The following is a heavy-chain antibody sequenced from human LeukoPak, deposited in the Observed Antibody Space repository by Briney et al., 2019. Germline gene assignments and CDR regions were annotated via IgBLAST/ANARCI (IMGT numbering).Heavy chain of an antibody. CDR1: GCTFSDYY. Sequence: GGSLRLSCAASGCTFSDYYMSWIRHAPGKGLEWVSYIGRSGSTIYYADSVKGRFTISRDNAKNSLYLQMNSLRAEDTAVYYCARDKLVVVTPGAFDIWGQGTMVTVSS. D-gene: IGHD2-21*02. J-gene: IGHJ3*02. CDR2: IGRSGSTI. V-gene: IGHV3-11*01. CDR3: ARDKLVVVTPGAFDI.